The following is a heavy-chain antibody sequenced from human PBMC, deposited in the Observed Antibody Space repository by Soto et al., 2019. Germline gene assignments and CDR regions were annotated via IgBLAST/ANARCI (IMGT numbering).Heavy chain of an antibody. CDR2: IYWDDDK. CDR3: PHKTPDDSPLDY. J-gene: IGHJ4*02. CDR1: GFSLSTSGVG. V-gene: IGHV2-5*02. Sequence: QITLKESGPTLVKPTQTLTLTCTFSGFSLSTSGVGVGWIRQSPGKALEWLAVIYWDDDKRYSPSLKSRLSTTTATSNNQMVLTMTNMHPVDPATYYCPHKTPDDSPLDYWGQGTLVTVSS. D-gene: IGHD1-1*01.